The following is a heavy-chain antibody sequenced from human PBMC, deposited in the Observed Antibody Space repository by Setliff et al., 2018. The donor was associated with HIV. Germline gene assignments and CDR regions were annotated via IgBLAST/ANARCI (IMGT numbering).Heavy chain of an antibody. CDR1: RFSLFRDYG. CDR3: ARVGYTSFWYDS. Sequence: GGSLRLSCVASRFSLFRDYGMHWVRQAPGKGLEWVAVISYDGFNKYYADSVQGRFAISRDNSKNTLYLQMNSLRPEDTAVYYCARVGYTSFWYDSWGQGTLVTVSS. D-gene: IGHD6-13*01. V-gene: IGHV3-30*19. CDR2: ISYDGFNK. J-gene: IGHJ5*01.